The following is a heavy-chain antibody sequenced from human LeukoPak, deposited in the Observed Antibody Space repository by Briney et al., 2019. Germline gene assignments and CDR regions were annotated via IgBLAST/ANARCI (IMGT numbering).Heavy chain of an antibody. CDR1: GFTVSSNY. J-gene: IGHJ3*02. CDR2: IYSGGST. D-gene: IGHD6-13*01. V-gene: IGHV3-66*01. Sequence: GGSLRLSCVASGFTVSSNYMSWVRQAPGKGLEWVTVIYSGGSTYYAHSVKGRFTISRDNSKNTLYLQMNSLRAEDTAVYYCARESEQQLVLGAFDIWGQGTMVTVSS. CDR3: ARESEQQLVLGAFDI.